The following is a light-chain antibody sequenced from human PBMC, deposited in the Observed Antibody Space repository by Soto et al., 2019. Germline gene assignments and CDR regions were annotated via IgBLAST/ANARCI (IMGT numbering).Light chain of an antibody. J-gene: IGLJ3*02. V-gene: IGLV1-40*01. CDR1: SSNIGAGYD. Sequence: QLVLTQPPSVSGAPGQRVIISCTGSSSNIGAGYDVHWYQQLPGTAPKLLIYVNNNRPSGVPGRFSASKSGTSASLAITGLQAEDEGDYYCQSYDSSLSGSVFGGGTKLTVL. CDR3: QSYDSSLSGSV. CDR2: VNN.